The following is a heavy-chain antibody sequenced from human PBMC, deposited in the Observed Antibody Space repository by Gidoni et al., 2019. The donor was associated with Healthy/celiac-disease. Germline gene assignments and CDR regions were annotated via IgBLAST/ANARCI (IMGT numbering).Heavy chain of an antibody. V-gene: IGHV1-18*01. Sequence: QVQLVQSGAEVKKPGASVKVSCKASGYTFTSYGISWVRQAHGQGLEWMGWISAYNGNTNYAQKLQGRVTMTTDTSTSTAYMELRSLRSDDTAVYYCARVLRSSSWYDDWLGVHAWGHWFDPWGQGTLVTVSS. CDR3: ARVLRSSSWYDDWLGVHAWGHWFDP. CDR2: ISAYNGNT. CDR1: GYTFTSYG. D-gene: IGHD6-13*01. J-gene: IGHJ5*02.